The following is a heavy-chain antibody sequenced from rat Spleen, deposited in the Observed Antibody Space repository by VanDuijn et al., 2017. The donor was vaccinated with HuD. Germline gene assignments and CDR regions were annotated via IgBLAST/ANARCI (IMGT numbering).Heavy chain of an antibody. Sequence: EVQLVESGGGLVQPGRSMKLSCAVSGFTFSNYDMAWVRQAPTKGLEWVASINPGGGNTYYRGSVKGRFTISRDNAKSTLYLQMDSLKSEDTATYYCARSVFDYWGQGVMVTVSS. CDR3: ARSVFDY. CDR2: INPGGGNT. CDR1: GFTFSNYD. V-gene: IGHV5-25*01. J-gene: IGHJ2*01.